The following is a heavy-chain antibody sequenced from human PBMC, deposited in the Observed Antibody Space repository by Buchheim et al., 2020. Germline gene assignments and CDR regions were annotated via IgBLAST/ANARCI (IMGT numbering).Heavy chain of an antibody. CDR3: AASRGAAAGAFPGGYYYYYGMDV. CDR2: IIPILGIA. D-gene: IGHD6-13*01. Sequence: QVQLVQSGAEVKKPGSSVKVSCKASGGTFSSYAISWVRQAPGQGLEWMGRIIPILGIANYAQKFQGRVTITADKSTSTAYMELSSLRSEDTAVYYCAASRGAAAGAFPGGYYYYYGMDVWGQGTT. CDR1: GGTFSSYA. V-gene: IGHV1-69*04. J-gene: IGHJ6*02.